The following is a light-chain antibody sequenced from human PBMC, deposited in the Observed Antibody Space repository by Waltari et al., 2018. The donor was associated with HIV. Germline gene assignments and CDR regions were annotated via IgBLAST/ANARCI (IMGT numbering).Light chain of an antibody. J-gene: IGKJ5*01. V-gene: IGKV3-15*01. CDR1: ESVASN. CDR2: GAS. CDR3: QQYHKWWIT. Sequence: EIVMTQSPANLSVSPGERATLSCRASESVASNLAWYQQRPDQAPRLLIYGASTRVTGVPARFSGSGSETEFTLTITSLQSEDFAIYYCQQYHKWWITFGQGTRLETK.